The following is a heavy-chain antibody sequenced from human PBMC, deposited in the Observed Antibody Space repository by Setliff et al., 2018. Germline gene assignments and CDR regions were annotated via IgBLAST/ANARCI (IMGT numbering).Heavy chain of an antibody. CDR3: ARSHYYASGNSHYYYKDV. Sequence: PSQTLSLTCNVSGGSISSDYWSWIRQPPGKPLEWIGYFYHSASTNYNPSLKGRVTMSADTSKNQLSLSLTSVSVADTAIYYCARSHYYASGNSHYYYKDVWGKGTAVTVSS. CDR2: FYHSAST. V-gene: IGHV4-59*08. CDR1: GGSISSDY. J-gene: IGHJ6*03. D-gene: IGHD3-10*01.